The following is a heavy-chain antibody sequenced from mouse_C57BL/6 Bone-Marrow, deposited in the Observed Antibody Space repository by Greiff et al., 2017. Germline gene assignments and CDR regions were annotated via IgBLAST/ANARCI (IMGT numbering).Heavy chain of an antibody. CDR1: GYTFTSYW. J-gene: IGHJ3*01. D-gene: IGHD1-1*01. V-gene: IGHV1-50*01. CDR2: IDPSDSYT. CDR3: AREGITTVVATPPWFAD. Sequence: QVQLKQPGAELVKPGASVKLSCKASGYTFTSYWMQWVKQRPGQGLEWIGEIDPSDSYTNYNQKFKGKATLTVDKSSSTAYMQLSSLTSEDSAVYYCAREGITTVVATPPWFADWGQGTLVTVSA.